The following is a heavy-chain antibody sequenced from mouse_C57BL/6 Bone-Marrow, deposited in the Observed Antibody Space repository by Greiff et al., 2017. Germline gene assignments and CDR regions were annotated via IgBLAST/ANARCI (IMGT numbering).Heavy chain of an antibody. CDR3: ARSGLRQDYAMDD. V-gene: IGHV1-64*01. CDR1: GYTFTSYW. Sequence: VQLQQPGAELVKPGASVKLSCKASGYTFTSYWMHWVKQRPGQGLEWIGMIHPNSGSTNYNEKFKSKATLTVDKSSSTAYMQLSSLTSEDSAVYCCARSGLRQDYAMDDWGQGTSVTVAS. D-gene: IGHD2-4*01. CDR2: IHPNSGST. J-gene: IGHJ4*01.